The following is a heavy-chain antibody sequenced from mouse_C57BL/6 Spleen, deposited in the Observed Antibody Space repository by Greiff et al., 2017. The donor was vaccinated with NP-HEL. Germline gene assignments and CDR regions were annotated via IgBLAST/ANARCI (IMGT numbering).Heavy chain of an antibody. Sequence: VKLQQSGAELVKPGASVKISCKASGYAFSSYWMNWVKQRPGKGLEWIGQIYPGDGDTNYNGKFKGKATLTADKSSSTAYMPLSSLTSEDSAVYFCARGDYGSSSWFAYWGQGTLVTVSA. J-gene: IGHJ3*01. CDR2: IYPGDGDT. CDR3: ARGDYGSSSWFAY. CDR1: GYAFSSYW. V-gene: IGHV1-80*01. D-gene: IGHD1-1*01.